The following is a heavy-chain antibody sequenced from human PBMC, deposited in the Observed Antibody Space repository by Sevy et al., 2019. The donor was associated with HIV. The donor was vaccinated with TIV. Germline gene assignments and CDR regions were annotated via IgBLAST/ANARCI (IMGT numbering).Heavy chain of an antibody. CDR2: IYYSGST. Sequence: SETLSLTCSVSGGSISSSSYYWGWIRQPPGKGLEWIGSIYYSGSTYHNPSLKSRVTISVDTSKNQFSLKLSSVTAADTAVYYCARHAHITMIVTWGQGTLVTVSS. CDR3: ARHAHITMIVT. CDR1: GGSISSSSYY. V-gene: IGHV4-39*01. J-gene: IGHJ5*02. D-gene: IGHD3-22*01.